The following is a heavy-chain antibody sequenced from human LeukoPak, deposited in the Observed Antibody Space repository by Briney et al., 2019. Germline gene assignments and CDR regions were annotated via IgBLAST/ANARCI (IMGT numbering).Heavy chain of an antibody. V-gene: IGHV4-34*01. CDR2: INHSGST. J-gene: IGHJ4*02. D-gene: IGHD6-19*01. CDR3: ASLPRGALYSSGWSQRDY. Sequence: SETLSLTCAVYGGSFSGYYRSWIRQPPGKGLEWIGEINHSGSTNYNPSLKSRVTISVDTSKNQFSLKLSSVTAADTAVYYCASLPRGALYSSGWSQRDYWGQGTLVTVSS. CDR1: GGSFSGYY.